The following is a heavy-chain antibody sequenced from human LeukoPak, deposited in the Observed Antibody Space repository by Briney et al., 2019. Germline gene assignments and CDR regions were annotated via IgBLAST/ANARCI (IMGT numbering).Heavy chain of an antibody. V-gene: IGHV6-1*01. J-gene: IGHJ3*02. CDR1: GDSVSSNSTA. CDR3: ARGGQGDGYSADEAFDM. D-gene: IGHD5-24*01. Sequence: SQTLSLTCAISGDSVSSNSTACNWIRQSPSRGLEWLVGTYYRSKWYSDYAVSVKSRITINPDTSKNQFSLQLNSVTPEDTAVYYCARGGQGDGYSADEAFDMWGQGTMVTVSS. CDR2: TYYRSKWYS.